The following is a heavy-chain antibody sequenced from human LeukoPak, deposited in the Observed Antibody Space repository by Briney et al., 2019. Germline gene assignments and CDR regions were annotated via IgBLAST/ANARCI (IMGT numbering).Heavy chain of an antibody. Sequence: PGGSLRLSCAASGFTFSSYAMSWVRQAPGKGLEWVSAISGSGGSTYYADSVKGRFTISRDNAKNSLYLQMNSLRAEDTAVYYCARASHQNYYDSRGDFDYWGQGTLVTVSS. D-gene: IGHD3-22*01. CDR2: ISGSGGST. CDR3: ARASHQNYYDSRGDFDY. J-gene: IGHJ4*02. V-gene: IGHV3-23*01. CDR1: GFTFSSYA.